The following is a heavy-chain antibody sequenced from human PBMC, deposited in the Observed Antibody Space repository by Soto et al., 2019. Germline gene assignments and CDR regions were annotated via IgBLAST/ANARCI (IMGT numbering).Heavy chain of an antibody. V-gene: IGHV2-26*01. Sequence: QVTLKESGPVLVKPTETLTLRCTVSGLSITDSEMGVSWIRQPPGQPLEWLAHIDSSGEKSYRTFLKSRLAISKDTSKIQILLTMTNMDTADTATYYCARRHLAVAVSPWFDPWGQGIPVTVSS. J-gene: IGHJ5*02. CDR1: GLSITDSEMG. D-gene: IGHD6-19*01. CDR2: IDSSGEK. CDR3: ARRHLAVAVSPWFDP.